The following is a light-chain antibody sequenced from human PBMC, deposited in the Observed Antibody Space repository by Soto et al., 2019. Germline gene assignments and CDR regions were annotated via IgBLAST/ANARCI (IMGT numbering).Light chain of an antibody. V-gene: IGKV3D-20*02. J-gene: IGKJ4*01. CDR1: QSVSNNY. CDR3: QQRSNWPT. Sequence: EIVLTQSPGTLSLSPGERATLSCRASQSVSNNYLAWYQQKPGQAPRLLIYGASSRATGIPDRFSGSGSGTDFTLTISRLEPEDFAVYYCQQRSNWPTFGGGTKVDIK. CDR2: GAS.